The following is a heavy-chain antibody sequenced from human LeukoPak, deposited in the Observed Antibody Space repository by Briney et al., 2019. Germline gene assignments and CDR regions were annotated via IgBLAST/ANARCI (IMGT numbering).Heavy chain of an antibody. Sequence: SQTLSRTCTVSGGSISSGDYYWSWIRQPPGKGLEWIGYIYYSGSTYYDPSLKSRVTISVDTSKNQFSLKLSSVTAADTAVYYCARVLRPTTFAFDIWGQGTMVTVSS. CDR3: ARVLRPTTFAFDI. CDR1: GGSISSGDYY. CDR2: IYYSGST. D-gene: IGHD2-8*01. J-gene: IGHJ3*02. V-gene: IGHV4-30-4*01.